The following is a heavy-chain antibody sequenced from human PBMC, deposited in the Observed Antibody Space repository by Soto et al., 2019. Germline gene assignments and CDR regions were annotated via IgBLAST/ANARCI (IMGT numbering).Heavy chain of an antibody. Sequence: QITLKESGPTLMKPTQTLTLTCTFCGMILSTTGVDVRWIRQPPGKALEWLALIYWDGDQRYSPSLRSRLTITKDTSPNQVVLTMTDMDPVDSATYYCVQSRCGGDCLQSYSSHSYYGLDVWGQGTTVTVPS. J-gene: IGHJ6*02. CDR3: VQSRCGGDCLQSYSSHSYYGLDV. CDR2: IYWDGDQ. CDR1: GMILSTTGVD. V-gene: IGHV2-5*02. D-gene: IGHD2-21*02.